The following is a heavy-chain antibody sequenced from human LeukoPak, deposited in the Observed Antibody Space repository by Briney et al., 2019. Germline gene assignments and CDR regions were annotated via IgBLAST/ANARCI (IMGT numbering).Heavy chain of an antibody. CDR2: IIPIFGTA. D-gene: IGHD3-22*01. Sequence: SVKVSCKASGGTFSSYAISWVRQAPGQGLEWMGGIIPIFGTANYAQKFQGRVTITTDESTSTAYMELSSLRSEDTAVYYCASGDLVVVTFDYWGQGTLVTVPS. CDR1: GGTFSSYA. J-gene: IGHJ4*02. V-gene: IGHV1-69*05. CDR3: ASGDLVVVTFDY.